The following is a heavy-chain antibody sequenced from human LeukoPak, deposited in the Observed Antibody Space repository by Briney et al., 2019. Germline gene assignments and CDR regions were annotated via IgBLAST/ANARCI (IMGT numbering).Heavy chain of an antibody. D-gene: IGHD3-3*01. CDR2: IYSGDNT. CDR1: GFTVSGNY. J-gene: IGHJ6*02. CDR3: ARTYYDFWSGQSTYGMDV. Sequence: GGSLRLSCAASGFTVSGNYMNWVRQAPGKGLEWVSVIYSGDNTQYADSVKGRFTISRDNSKNTLYLQMNSLRAEDTAVYYCARTYYDFWSGQSTYGMDVWGQGTTVTVSS. V-gene: IGHV3-53*05.